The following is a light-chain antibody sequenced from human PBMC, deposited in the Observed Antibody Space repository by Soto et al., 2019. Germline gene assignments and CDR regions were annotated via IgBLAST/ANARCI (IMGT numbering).Light chain of an antibody. J-gene: IGKJ2*01. CDR3: QQRYSSLYT. V-gene: IGKV1-39*01. Sequence: IQMTQSPSSLSASVGDSVTITCRASQSINIYLNWYQQKPGKAPTLLIYGASSLQSGVPSRFTGGRARTKDIIPISSLQHADYATNYYQQRYSSLYTFGQGTKLEIK. CDR2: GAS. CDR1: QSINIY.